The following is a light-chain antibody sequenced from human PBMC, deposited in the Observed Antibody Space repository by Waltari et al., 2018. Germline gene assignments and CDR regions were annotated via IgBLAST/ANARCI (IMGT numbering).Light chain of an antibody. CDR2: LGS. CDR1: QSLLHSNGYNY. V-gene: IGKV2-28*01. CDR3: MQVLQTPHT. J-gene: IGKJ2*01. Sequence: GEPASISCRSSQSLLHSNGYNYLDWYLQKPGQSPQLLIYLGSNRASGVPDRFSGSGSGTDFTLKISRVEAEDVGVYYCMQVLQTPHTFGQGTKLEIK.